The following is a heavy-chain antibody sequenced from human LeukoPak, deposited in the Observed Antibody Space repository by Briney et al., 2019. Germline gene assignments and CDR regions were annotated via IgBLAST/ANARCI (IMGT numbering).Heavy chain of an antibody. CDR3: AREVELVDIVVVPAATLNY. J-gene: IGHJ4*02. D-gene: IGHD2-2*03. V-gene: IGHV1-2*02. Sequence: ASVKVSCKASGYTFTGYYMHWVRQAPGQGLEWMGWINPNSGGTNYAQKFQSRVTMTRDTSISTAYMELSRLRSDDTAVYYCAREVELVDIVVVPAATLNYWGQGTLVTVSS. CDR1: GYTFTGYY. CDR2: INPNSGGT.